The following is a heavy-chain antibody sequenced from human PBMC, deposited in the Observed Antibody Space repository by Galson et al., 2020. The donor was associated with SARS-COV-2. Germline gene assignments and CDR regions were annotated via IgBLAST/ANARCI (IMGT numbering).Heavy chain of an antibody. J-gene: IGHJ4*02. CDR3: ARKSTGSYYGDFDH. CDR2: IYYTGST. CDR1: GDLMSNNY. Sequence: SETLSLTCTVSGDLMSNNYWNWIRQVPGKGLEWIGYIYYTGSTTYNPSLKSRVTISVDTSKSQFSLKLRSVTAADTAIYFCARKSTGSYYGDFDHWGQGTLVTVSS. D-gene: IGHD1-26*01. V-gene: IGHV4-59*13.